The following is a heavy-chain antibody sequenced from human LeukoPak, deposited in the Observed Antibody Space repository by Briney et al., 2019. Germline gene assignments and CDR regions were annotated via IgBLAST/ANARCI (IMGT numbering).Heavy chain of an antibody. CDR2: IYHSGSS. CDR1: GYSISSGYY. Sequence: SSETLSLTCTVSGYSISSGYYWGWIRQPPGKGLEWIGSIYHSGSSYYNPSLKSRVTISGDTSKNQFPLKLSSVTAADTAVYYCARVAHNSGWVPIRDYWGQGTLVTVSS. V-gene: IGHV4-38-2*02. J-gene: IGHJ4*02. D-gene: IGHD6-19*01. CDR3: ARVAHNSGWVPIRDY.